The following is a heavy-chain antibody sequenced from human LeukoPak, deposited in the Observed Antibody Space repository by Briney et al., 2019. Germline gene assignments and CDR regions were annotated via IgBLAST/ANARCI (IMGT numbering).Heavy chain of an antibody. Sequence: HGGSLKIPCKVSGYRVTSYFIAWVRQIPGKGLEWMGIIYLGGSDTRYSPSFQGQVTISADKSISTAYLQWDSLKASDTAIYYCAKTWDSAEAIFDFWGQGTLVTVSS. V-gene: IGHV5-51*01. J-gene: IGHJ4*02. D-gene: IGHD1-26*01. CDR3: AKTWDSAEAIFDF. CDR1: GYRVTSYF. CDR2: IYLGGSDT.